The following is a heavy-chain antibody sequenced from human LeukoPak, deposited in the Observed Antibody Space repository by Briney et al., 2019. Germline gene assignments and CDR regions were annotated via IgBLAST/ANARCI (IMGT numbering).Heavy chain of an antibody. J-gene: IGHJ6*03. CDR1: GGSISSGSYY. Sequence: SETLSLTCTVSGGSISSGSYYWSWIRQPAGKGLEWIGRIYTSGSTNYNPSLKSRVTISVDTSKNQFSLKLSSVTAADTAVYYCARGVLYYDILTGYLDYYMDVWAKGTTVTISS. CDR3: ARGVLYYDILTGYLDYYMDV. D-gene: IGHD3-9*01. CDR2: IYTSGST. V-gene: IGHV4-61*02.